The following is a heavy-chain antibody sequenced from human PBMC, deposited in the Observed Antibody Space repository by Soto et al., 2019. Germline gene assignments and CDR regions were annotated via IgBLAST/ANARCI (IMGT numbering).Heavy chain of an antibody. D-gene: IGHD5-12*01. CDR3: ALGRDGFSYYFDY. V-gene: IGHV3-48*02. CDR2: ISSSSSTI. J-gene: IGHJ4*02. Sequence: EVQLVESGGGLVQPGGSLRLSCAASGFTFSSYSMNWVRQAPGKGLEWVSYISSSSSTIYYADSVKGRFTISRDNAKNSLHLQMDGLRDEDVALYDCALGRDGFSYYFDYWGQGTLVAVFS. CDR1: GFTFSSYS.